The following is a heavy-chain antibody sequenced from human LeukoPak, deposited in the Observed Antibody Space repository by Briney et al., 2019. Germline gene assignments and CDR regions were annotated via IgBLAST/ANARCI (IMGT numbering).Heavy chain of an antibody. CDR2: IIPIFGTA. Sequence: SVKVSFKASGGTFSSYAISWVRQAPGQGLEWMGGIIPIFGTANYAQKFQGRVTITADESTSTAYMELSSLRSEDTAVYYCARDGRWLQFDRGIYYFDYWGQGTLVTVSS. D-gene: IGHD5-24*01. V-gene: IGHV1-69*13. CDR3: ARDGRWLQFDRGIYYFDY. J-gene: IGHJ4*02. CDR1: GGTFSSYA.